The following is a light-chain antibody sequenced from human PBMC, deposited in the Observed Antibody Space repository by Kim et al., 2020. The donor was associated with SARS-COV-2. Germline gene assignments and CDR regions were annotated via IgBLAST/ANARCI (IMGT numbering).Light chain of an antibody. Sequence: LSPGEGATLSCRASQSVVTDLAWFQQRPGQAPRLLIYGASTRATGIPDRFSGSGSGTDFTLTVSRLEPEDFAVYYCQQYGSSPRAFGQGTTLEI. CDR3: QQYGSSPRA. J-gene: IGKJ2*01. CDR1: QSVVTD. CDR2: GAS. V-gene: IGKV3-20*01.